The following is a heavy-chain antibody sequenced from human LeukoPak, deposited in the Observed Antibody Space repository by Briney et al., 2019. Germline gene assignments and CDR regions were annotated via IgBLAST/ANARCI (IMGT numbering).Heavy chain of an antibody. CDR1: GGSFSGYY. D-gene: IGHD3-3*01. Sequence: SETLSLTCAVYGGSFSGYYWSWIRQPPGKGLEWIGEINHSGSTNYNPSLKSRVPISVDTSKNQYSLKMSSVNAADTAVYYCARHGTITIFGVVSNGAYGYWGQGTLVTVSS. J-gene: IGHJ4*02. V-gene: IGHV4-34*01. CDR3: ARHGTITIFGVVSNGAYGY. CDR2: INHSGST.